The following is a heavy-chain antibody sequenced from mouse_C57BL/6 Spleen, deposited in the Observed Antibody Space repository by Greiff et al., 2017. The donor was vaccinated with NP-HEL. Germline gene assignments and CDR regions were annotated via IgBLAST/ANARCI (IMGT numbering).Heavy chain of an antibody. CDR2: IWWDDDT. CDR3: ARIVYYSNPNYYAMDY. Sequence: QVTLKESGPGILQPSQTLSLTCSFSGFSLSTFGMGVGWIRQPPGKGLEWLAHIWWDDDTYFNPALKSRLTLSKDTSKNQVFLKIANVDTADTATYYCARIVYYSNPNYYAMDYWGQGTSVTVSS. CDR1: GFSLSTFGMG. D-gene: IGHD2-5*01. J-gene: IGHJ4*01. V-gene: IGHV8-8*01.